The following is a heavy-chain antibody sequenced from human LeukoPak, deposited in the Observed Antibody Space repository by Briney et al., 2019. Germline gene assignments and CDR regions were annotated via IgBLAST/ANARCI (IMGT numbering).Heavy chain of an antibody. D-gene: IGHD4-17*01. V-gene: IGHV4-39*01. Sequence: SETLSLTCTVSGGSISSSSFYWGWIRQPPGKGLEWIGSIYYRGSTYYNPSHKSRVTISVDTSKNQFSLQLSSVTAADTAVYYCARPDGDYEWFFDLWGRGTLVTVAS. CDR1: GGSISSSSFY. CDR2: IYYRGST. CDR3: ARPDGDYEWFFDL. J-gene: IGHJ2*01.